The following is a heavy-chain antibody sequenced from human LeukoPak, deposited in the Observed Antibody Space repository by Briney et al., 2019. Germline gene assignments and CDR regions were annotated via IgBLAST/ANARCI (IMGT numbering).Heavy chain of an antibody. CDR1: GFTFSSYA. J-gene: IGHJ4*02. CDR3: ARARGSGTYYFDY. CDR2: IGISGAST. V-gene: IGHV3-64*04. D-gene: IGHD1-26*01. Sequence: PGGSLRLSCSASGFTFSSYAMHWVRQAPGKGLEYVSAIGISGASTYYADSVKGRFTISRDNSKNTLYLQMNSLRAEDTAVYYCARARGSGTYYFDYWGQGTLVTVSS.